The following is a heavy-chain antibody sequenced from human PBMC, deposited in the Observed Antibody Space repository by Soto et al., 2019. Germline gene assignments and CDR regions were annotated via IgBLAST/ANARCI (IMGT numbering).Heavy chain of an antibody. V-gene: IGHV3-30*18. CDR3: AKGLSVIQPWLMDAY. J-gene: IGHJ4*02. CDR1: GFTFRSYG. D-gene: IGHD5-18*01. Sequence: QVPLVESGGGVVQPGRSLRLSCAASGFTFRSYGMHWVRQAPGKGLEWVAVISYDGSNEYYADSVKGRFTISRDNSKNPLYLQRNSLRGEDTAVYYCAKGLSVIQPWLMDAYWGQGTLVTVSS. CDR2: ISYDGSNE.